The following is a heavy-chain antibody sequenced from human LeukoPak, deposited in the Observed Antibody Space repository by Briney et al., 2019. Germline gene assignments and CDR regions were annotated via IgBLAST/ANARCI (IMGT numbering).Heavy chain of an antibody. V-gene: IGHV4-34*01. Sequence: PSETLSLTCAVYGGSFSGYYWSWIRQPPGKGLEWIGEINHSGSTNYNPSLKSRVTISVDTSKNQFSLKLSSVTAADTAVYYCATKAWGSGTFDIWGRGTMVTVSS. CDR3: ATKAWGSGTFDI. CDR2: INHSGST. J-gene: IGHJ3*02. D-gene: IGHD7-27*01. CDR1: GGSFSGYY.